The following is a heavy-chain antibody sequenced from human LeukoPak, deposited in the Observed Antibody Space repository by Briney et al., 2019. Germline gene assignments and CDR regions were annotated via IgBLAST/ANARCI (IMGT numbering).Heavy chain of an antibody. J-gene: IGHJ6*03. CDR1: GFAFSSYW. V-gene: IGHV3-7*01. CDR3: ARSVEAGYMDV. CDR2: IKQDGSEK. Sequence: GGTLRLSCAASGFAFSSYWMSWVRQAPGKGLEWVAHIKQDGSEKYYVDSVRGRFTISRDNAKNSLYLQMNSLSAEDTAVYYCARSVEAGYMDVWGKGTTVTISS. D-gene: IGHD3-10*01.